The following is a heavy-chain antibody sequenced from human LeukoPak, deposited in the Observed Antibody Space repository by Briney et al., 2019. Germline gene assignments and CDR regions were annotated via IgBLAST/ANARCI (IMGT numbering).Heavy chain of an antibody. CDR1: GFTFSSYG. D-gene: IGHD5-12*01. CDR2: IWYDGSNK. Sequence: GRSLRLSCAASGFTFSSYGMHWVRQAPGKGLEWVAVIWYDGSNKYYADSVKGRFTISRDNSKNTLYLQMNSLRAEDTAVYYCAREGNSGYDHRDYFDYWGQGTLVTVSS. CDR3: AREGNSGYDHRDYFDY. V-gene: IGHV3-33*01. J-gene: IGHJ4*02.